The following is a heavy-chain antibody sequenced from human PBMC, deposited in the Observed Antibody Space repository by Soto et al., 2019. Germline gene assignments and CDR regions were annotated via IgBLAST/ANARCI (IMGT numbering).Heavy chain of an antibody. V-gene: IGHV4-4*02. CDR2: IFYSGST. D-gene: IGHD3-3*02. J-gene: IGHJ4*02. CDR1: GGSISSGNW. Sequence: QVHLQESGPGLVKPSRTLSLTCAVSGGSISSGNWCWSWVRQSPGKGLEWIGEIFYSGSTTYNPSLKSRVTKSAHKSEIQFPLRRTTVTAAATPVYYGARRGCDSIFGSLDYWGQGTLVTVSS. CDR3: ARRGCDSIFGSLDY.